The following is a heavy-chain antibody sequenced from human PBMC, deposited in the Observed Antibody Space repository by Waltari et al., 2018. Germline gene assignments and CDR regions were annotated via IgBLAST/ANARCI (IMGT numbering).Heavy chain of an antibody. Sequence: EAQLVESGGGSFQPGGDIRAPCEPTGLIFSTSRPPWVRPGPGTGLVWVSRIDNGDGSRTSYADSLKGRVTISRDKAKNTLYLQMNSLRAEDTGVYYCARDHYYSKDVWGTGTTVTVSS. J-gene: IGHJ6*04. CDR2: IDNGDGSRT. CDR1: GLIFSTSR. V-gene: IGHV3-74*01. CDR3: ARDHYYSKDV.